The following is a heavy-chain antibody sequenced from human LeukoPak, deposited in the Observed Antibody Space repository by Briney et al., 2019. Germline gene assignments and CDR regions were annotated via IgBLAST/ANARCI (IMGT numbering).Heavy chain of an antibody. V-gene: IGHV3-48*03. D-gene: IGHD2-15*01. Sequence: GGSLRLSCAASGFTFSSYEMNWIRQAPGKGLEWVSYISSSGSTIYYADSVKGRFTISRDNAKNSLYLQMNSLRAEDTAVYYCASRCSGGSCCVRSHFDYWGQGTLVTVSS. CDR2: ISSSGSTI. J-gene: IGHJ4*02. CDR1: GFTFSSYE. CDR3: ASRCSGGSCCVRSHFDY.